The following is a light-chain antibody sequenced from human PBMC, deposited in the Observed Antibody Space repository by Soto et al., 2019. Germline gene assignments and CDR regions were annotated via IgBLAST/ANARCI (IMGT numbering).Light chain of an antibody. V-gene: IGLV2-23*01. Sequence: QSALTQPASVSGSPRQSITISCTGTSSDVGNYNLVSWYQQHPGNAPKLMIYEGNRRPSGISNRFSGSKSGNTASLTVSGLQAEDEADYYGCSYAGGNTLVFGGGTKLTVL. CDR2: EGN. CDR1: SSDVGNYNL. J-gene: IGLJ3*02. CDR3: CSYAGGNTLV.